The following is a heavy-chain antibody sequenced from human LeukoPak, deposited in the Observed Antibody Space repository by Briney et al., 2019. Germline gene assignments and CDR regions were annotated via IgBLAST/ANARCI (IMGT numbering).Heavy chain of an antibody. J-gene: IGHJ3*02. CDR3: ARVMIQDAFDI. CDR1: GFTFSSYA. CDR2: ISYDGSNK. D-gene: IGHD2-8*01. Sequence: GGSLRLSCAASGFTFSSYAMHWVRQAPGKGLEWVAVISYDGSNKYYADSVKGRFTISRDNSKNTLYLQMNSLRAEDTAVYYCARVMIQDAFDIWGQGTMVTVSS. V-gene: IGHV3-30*04.